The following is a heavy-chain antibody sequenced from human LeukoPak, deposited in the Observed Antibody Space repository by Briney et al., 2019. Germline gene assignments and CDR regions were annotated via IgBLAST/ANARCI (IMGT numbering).Heavy chain of an antibody. Sequence: TGGSLRLSCAAAGFSFSTYSMNWVRQTPGKGLEWVSSISRTSSYIYYADSVKGRFTLSRDNGKNSLYLQMNSLRAEDTAVYYCAKRGYGDYGGYFDYWGQGTLVTVSS. V-gene: IGHV3-21*01. J-gene: IGHJ4*02. CDR3: AKRGYGDYGGYFDY. D-gene: IGHD4-17*01. CDR2: ISRTSSYI. CDR1: GFSFSTYS.